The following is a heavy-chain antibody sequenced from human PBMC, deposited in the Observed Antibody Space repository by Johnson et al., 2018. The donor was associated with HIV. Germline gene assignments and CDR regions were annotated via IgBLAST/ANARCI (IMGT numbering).Heavy chain of an antibody. CDR3: AKPPSMGADAFDI. V-gene: IGHV3-20*04. J-gene: IGHJ3*02. CDR1: GFTFDDYG. CDR2: MNWNGGRT. Sequence: VQLVESGGGVVRPGGSLRLSCSASGFTFDDYGMSWVRQAPGKGLEWVSGMNWNGGRTGYADSVKGRFTNSRDNSKNALYLQLNSLRPEDTAVYYCAKPPSMGADAFDIWGQGTMVTVSS. D-gene: IGHD3-16*01.